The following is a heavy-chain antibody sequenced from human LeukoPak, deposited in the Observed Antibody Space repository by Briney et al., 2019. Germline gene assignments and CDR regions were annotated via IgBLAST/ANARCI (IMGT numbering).Heavy chain of an antibody. V-gene: IGHV1-46*04. CDR3: ARGYYCSGGSCYLDY. CDR2: INPSAGST. CDR1: GYTFTSYY. J-gene: IGHJ4*02. Sequence: ASVKVSCKASGYTFTSYYIHWVRQAPGQGLEWMGIINPSAGSTTYAQNLQGRVTMTRDTSISTAYMELSRLRSDDTAVYYCARGYYCSGGSCYLDYWGQGTLVTVSS. D-gene: IGHD2-15*01.